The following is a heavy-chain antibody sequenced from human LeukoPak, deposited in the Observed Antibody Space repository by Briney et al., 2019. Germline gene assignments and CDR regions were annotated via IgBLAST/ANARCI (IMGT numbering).Heavy chain of an antibody. V-gene: IGHV4-39*01. D-gene: IGHD2-2*01. Sequence: SETLSLTCTVSGGSISSSSYYWSWIRQPPGKGLEWIGSIYYSVSTYYNPSLKRRVTISVDTSKNQFSLKLSSVTAADTAVYYCARLDLYQLLGDDGFDIWGQGTMVTVSS. CDR3: ARLDLYQLLGDDGFDI. CDR1: GGSISSSSYY. J-gene: IGHJ3*02. CDR2: IYYSVST.